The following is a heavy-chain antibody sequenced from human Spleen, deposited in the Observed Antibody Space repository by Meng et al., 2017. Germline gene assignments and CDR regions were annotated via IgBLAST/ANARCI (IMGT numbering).Heavy chain of an antibody. CDR3: IVNSGYNWEVFDP. J-gene: IGHJ5*02. CDR2: IKQDGSES. D-gene: IGHD5-12*01. V-gene: IGHV3-7*01. CDR1: GFTFSNYW. Sequence: GESLKISCAASGFTFSNYWMTWVRQAPGKGLEWVANIKQDGSESYYVDSVKGRFTISRDNAKNSLFLQMNSLRAEDTAVYYCIVNSGYNWEVFDPWGQGTLVTVSS.